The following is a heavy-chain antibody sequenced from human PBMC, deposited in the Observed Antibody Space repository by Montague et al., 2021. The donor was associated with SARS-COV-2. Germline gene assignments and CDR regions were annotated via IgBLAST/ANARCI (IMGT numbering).Heavy chain of an antibody. Sequence: SETLSLTCNVSGDSISSTRYFWGWIRQPPGKALEWIGSIYYDGTTYYNPSLERRPPISVDTSKNQFSLRLMSVIASDSAVYYCARPKHDNSPDRAFDIWGQGTMVTVSS. CDR1: GDSISSTRYF. V-gene: IGHV4-39*01. CDR3: ARPKHDNSPDRAFDI. CDR2: IYYDGTT. J-gene: IGHJ3*02. D-gene: IGHD3-22*01.